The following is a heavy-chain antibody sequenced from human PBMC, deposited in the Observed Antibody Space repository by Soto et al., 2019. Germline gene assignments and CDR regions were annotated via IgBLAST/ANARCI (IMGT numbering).Heavy chain of an antibody. CDR2: IIPILGIA. V-gene: IGHV1-69*04. CDR1: GGPFSSYT. Sequence: GASLKVSCKASGGPFSSYTISWVRQAPGQGLEWMGRIIPILGIANYAQKFQGRVTITADESTSTAYMELSSLRSEDTAVYYCARDRGPSSGYYPYWFDPWGQGTLVTVSS. J-gene: IGHJ5*02. D-gene: IGHD3-22*01. CDR3: ARDRGPSSGYYPYWFDP.